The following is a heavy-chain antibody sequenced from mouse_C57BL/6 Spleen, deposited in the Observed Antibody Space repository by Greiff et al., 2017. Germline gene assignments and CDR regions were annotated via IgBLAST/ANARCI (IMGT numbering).Heavy chain of an antibody. CDR1: GYSITSGYY. CDR3: ARGGDGYYAYAMDY. V-gene: IGHV3-6*01. CDR2: ISYDGSN. Sequence: DVKLQESGPGLVKPSQSLSLTCSVTGYSITSGYYWNWIRQFPGNKLEWMGYISYDGSNNYNPSLKNRISITRDTSKNQFFLKLNSVTTEDTATYYCARGGDGYYAYAMDYWGQGTSVTVSS. J-gene: IGHJ4*01. D-gene: IGHD2-3*01.